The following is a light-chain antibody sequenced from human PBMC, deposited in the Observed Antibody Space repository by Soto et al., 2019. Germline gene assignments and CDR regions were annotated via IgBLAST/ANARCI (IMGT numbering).Light chain of an antibody. V-gene: IGKV3-20*01. CDR1: QSVSSNY. CDR3: QQYDNLPPTWT. CDR2: DVS. J-gene: IGKJ1*01. Sequence: EIVLTQSPGTLSLSPGERATLSCRASQSVSSNYLAWYQHKPGQAPRLLIYDVSSRATGTPDRFSGSGSGTDFTLTVSRLEPEDFAVYYCQQYDNLPPTWTFGQGTKVEIE.